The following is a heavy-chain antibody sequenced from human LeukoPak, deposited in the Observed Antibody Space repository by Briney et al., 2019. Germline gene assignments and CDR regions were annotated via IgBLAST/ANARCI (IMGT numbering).Heavy chain of an antibody. J-gene: IGHJ4*02. CDR1: GASMSSNH. CDR3: VSMRRAAVAGRFDS. D-gene: IGHD6-19*01. V-gene: IGHV4-4*09. CDR2: IYHSGNT. Sequence: SETLSLTCNVSGASMSSNHWSWIRQPPGKGLEWIGYIYHSGNTNYSPSLESRVTMSVDESKNQFSLRVHFVSAADTAVYYCVSMRRAAVAGRFDSRGQGTLVTVSS.